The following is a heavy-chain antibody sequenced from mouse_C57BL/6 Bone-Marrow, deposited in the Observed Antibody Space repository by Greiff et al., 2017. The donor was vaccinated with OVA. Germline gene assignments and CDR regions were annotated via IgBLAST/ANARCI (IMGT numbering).Heavy chain of an antibody. J-gene: IGHJ2*01. CDR3: VYGSSYVGLDY. CDR1: GYTFTSYW. V-gene: IGHV1-64*01. Sequence: QVQLQQPGAELVKPGASVKLSCKASGYTFTSYWMHWVKQRPGQGLEWIGMIHPNSGSTNYNEKFKSKATMTVDKSSGTAYMQLSSLTSEDSAVYYCVYGSSYVGLDYWGQGTTLTVSA. D-gene: IGHD1-1*01. CDR2: IHPNSGST.